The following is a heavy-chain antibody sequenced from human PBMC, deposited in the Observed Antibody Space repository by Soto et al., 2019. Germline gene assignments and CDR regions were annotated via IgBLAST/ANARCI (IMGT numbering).Heavy chain of an antibody. J-gene: IGHJ5*02. D-gene: IGHD6-6*01. V-gene: IGHV1-3*01. CDR1: GYTFTSHY. CDR2: INAGNGNI. CDR3: ARVAGPEYSSSYWFDP. Sequence: ASVKVSCKASGYTFTSHYMHWVRQAPGQRLEWMGRINAGNGNIKYAQKFQGRVTITKDTSASTAYMELSSLRSEDTAVYYCARVAGPEYSSSYWFDPWGQRTLVTVSS.